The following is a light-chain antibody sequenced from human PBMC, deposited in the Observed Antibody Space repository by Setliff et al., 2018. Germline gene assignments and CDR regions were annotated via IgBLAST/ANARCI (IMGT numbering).Light chain of an antibody. CDR3: ATWDDSLNGYV. Sequence: QSVLTQPPSASGTPGQRVTISCSGSSSNIGSHSVSWYQQLPGTAPKLLIYKNSQRSSGVPDRFSGSKSGTPASLAISGLQSEDEADYHCATWDDSLNGYVFASGTKVTVL. J-gene: IGLJ1*01. CDR1: SSNIGSHS. CDR2: KNS. V-gene: IGLV1-44*01.